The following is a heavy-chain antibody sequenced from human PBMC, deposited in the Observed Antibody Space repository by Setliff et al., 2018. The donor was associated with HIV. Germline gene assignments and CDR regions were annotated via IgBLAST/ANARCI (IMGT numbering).Heavy chain of an antibody. CDR2: INSDGSST. V-gene: IGHV3-74*01. Sequence: GGSLRLSCAASGFTFSSYWMHWVRQDPGKGLVWVSRINSDGSSTSYADSVKGRFTISRDNAKNTLYLQMNSLRAEDTAVYYCARSTWFGSWYYFDYWGQGTLVTVSS. CDR1: GFTFSSYW. D-gene: IGHD6-13*01. J-gene: IGHJ4*02. CDR3: ARSTWFGSWYYFDY.